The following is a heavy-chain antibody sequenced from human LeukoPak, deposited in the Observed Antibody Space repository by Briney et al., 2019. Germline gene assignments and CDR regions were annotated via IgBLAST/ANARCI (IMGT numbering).Heavy chain of an antibody. D-gene: IGHD2-15*01. CDR1: GGSISSSSYY. V-gene: IGHV4-39*01. J-gene: IGHJ5*02. CDR2: IYYSGGT. Sequence: SETLSLTCTVSGGSISSSSYYWGWIRQPPGKGLEWIGSIYYSGGTYYNPSLKSRVTISVDTSKNQFSLKLSSVTAADTAVYYCARPGGCLTRYCSGGSSNWFDPWGQGTLVTVSS. CDR3: ARPGGCLTRYCSGGSSNWFDP.